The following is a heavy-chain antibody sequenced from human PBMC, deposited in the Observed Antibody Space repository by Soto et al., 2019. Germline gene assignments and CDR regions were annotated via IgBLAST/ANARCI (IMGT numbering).Heavy chain of an antibody. D-gene: IGHD3-16*01. Sequence: QVQLVESGGGVVQPGRSLRLSCAASGFTFSSYGMHWVRQAPGKGLEWVAVISYDGSNKYYADSVKGRFTISRDNSKNPLYLQMNSLRAEDTAVYYCAKDQTRSGRGEIDYWGQGTLVTVSS. J-gene: IGHJ4*02. CDR2: ISYDGSNK. V-gene: IGHV3-30*18. CDR3: AKDQTRSGRGEIDY. CDR1: GFTFSSYG.